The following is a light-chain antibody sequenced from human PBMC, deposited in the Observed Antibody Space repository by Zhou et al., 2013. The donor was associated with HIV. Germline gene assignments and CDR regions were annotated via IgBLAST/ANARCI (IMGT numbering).Light chain of an antibody. CDR1: QSLVHSDGNTY. V-gene: IGKV2-24*01. J-gene: IGKJ4*01. Sequence: EIALTQTPLSSSVTLGQPASVSCRSSQSLVHSDGNTYLTWLHQRPGQPPRLLIYRISNRFSGVPSRFSGSGAGTDFTLTISRVEAEDVGLYYCMQTTQFPFTFGGGTKVEIK. CDR2: RIS. CDR3: MQTTQFPFT.